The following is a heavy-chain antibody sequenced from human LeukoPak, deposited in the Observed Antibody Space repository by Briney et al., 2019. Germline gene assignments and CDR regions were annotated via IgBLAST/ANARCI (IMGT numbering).Heavy chain of an antibody. CDR1: GYTFTGYY. CDR3: ARDREFFFYSNNFAH. D-gene: IGHD3-3*01. V-gene: IGHV1-2*02. CDR2: INPNSGGT. Sequence: ASVKVSCKASGYTFTGYYMHWVRQAPGQGLEWMGWINPNSGGTNYAQKFLGRVTMTRDTSATTAYMELSRLRSDDTAVYYCARDREFFFYSNNFAHWGQETLVPVPS. J-gene: IGHJ4*02.